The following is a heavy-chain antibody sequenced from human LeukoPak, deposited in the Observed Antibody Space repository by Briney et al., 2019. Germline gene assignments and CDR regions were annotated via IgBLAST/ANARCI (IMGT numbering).Heavy chain of an antibody. V-gene: IGHV3-48*03. CDR1: GFTFSSYE. D-gene: IGHD3-10*01. CDR3: ARDSHYGSGSYYGRNP. CDR2: ISSSGSTI. Sequence: GGSLRLSCAASGFTFSSYEMNWVRQAPGQGLEWVSYISSSGSTIYYADSVKGRFTISRDNAKNSLYLQMNSLRAEDTAVYYCARDSHYGSGSYYGRNPWGQGTLVTVSS. J-gene: IGHJ5*02.